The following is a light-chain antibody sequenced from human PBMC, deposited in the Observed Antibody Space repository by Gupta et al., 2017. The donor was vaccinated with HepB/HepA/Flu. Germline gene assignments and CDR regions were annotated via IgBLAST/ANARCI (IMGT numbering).Light chain of an antibody. J-gene: IGKJ4*01. Sequence: EIVLTQSPATLSLSPGESATLSCRASQRVSSYLAWYQQKPSQAPRLIIYDASNRATGIPARFSGSGDGTDFTLTSSGREHEDCAVYYWQQRSNSITFGGGTKVEIK. CDR2: DAS. V-gene: IGKV3-11*01. CDR1: QRVSSY. CDR3: QQRSNSIT.